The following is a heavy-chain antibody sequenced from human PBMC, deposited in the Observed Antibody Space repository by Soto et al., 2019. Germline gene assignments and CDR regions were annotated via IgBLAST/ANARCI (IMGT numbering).Heavy chain of an antibody. CDR2: IYYSGST. V-gene: IGHV4-39*01. J-gene: IGHJ4*02. Sequence: SETLSLTCTVSGGSISSSSYYWGWIRQPPGKGLEWIGSIYYSGSTYYNPSLKSRVTISVDTSKNQFSLKLSSVTAADTAVYYCARLMPNCSSTSCYFDLYLRGFDYWGQGTLVTVSS. CDR3: ARLMPNCSSTSCYFDLYLRGFDY. CDR1: GGSISSSSYY. D-gene: IGHD2-2*01.